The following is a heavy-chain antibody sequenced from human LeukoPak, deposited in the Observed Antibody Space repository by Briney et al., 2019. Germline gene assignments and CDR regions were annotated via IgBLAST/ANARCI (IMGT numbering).Heavy chain of an antibody. J-gene: IGHJ4*02. CDR3: AKDPTHYRVWDYYETIGLSY. Sequence: GGSLRLSCAASGFTFSSYGMSWVRQAPGKGLEWVAFIRYDGSNKYYADSVKGRFTISRDNSKNTLNLQMNSLRAEDTAVYYCAKDPTHYRVWDYYETIGLSYWGQGTLVAVSS. V-gene: IGHV3-30*02. CDR2: IRYDGSNK. D-gene: IGHD3-22*01. CDR1: GFTFSSYG.